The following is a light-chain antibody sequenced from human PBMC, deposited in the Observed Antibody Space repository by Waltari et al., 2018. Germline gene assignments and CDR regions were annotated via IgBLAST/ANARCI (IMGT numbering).Light chain of an antibody. Sequence: DIVLTQSPDSLSVSLGERATINCKSSQSLLYPSDKHNYLAWFQHKRGQPPKLLIHCASGREPGVPDRFSGSGSGTDFTLTISSLQAEDVAVYDCQQYYTTRLTFGGGTNVEIK. CDR2: CAS. CDR1: QSLLYPSDKHNY. J-gene: IGKJ4*01. CDR3: QQYYTTRLT. V-gene: IGKV4-1*01.